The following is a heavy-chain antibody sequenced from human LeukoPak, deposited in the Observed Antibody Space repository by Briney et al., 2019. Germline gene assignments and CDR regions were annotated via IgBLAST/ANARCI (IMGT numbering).Heavy chain of an antibody. Sequence: ASVKVSCKASGYTFTSYDINWVRQATGQGLEWMGWMSPNSGNTGYAQKFQGRVTMTRNTSISTAYMELSSLRSEDTAVYYCARARYCSGGSCYRNWFDPWGQGTLVTVSS. V-gene: IGHV1-8*01. CDR1: GYTFTSYD. CDR2: MSPNSGNT. CDR3: ARARYCSGGSCYRNWFDP. D-gene: IGHD2-15*01. J-gene: IGHJ5*02.